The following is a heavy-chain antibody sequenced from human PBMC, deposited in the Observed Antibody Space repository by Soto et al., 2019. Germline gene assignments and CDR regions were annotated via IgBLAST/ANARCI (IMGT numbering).Heavy chain of an antibody. Sequence: VQLLESGGGLAQPGGSLRLSCAGSGVTFATYAMTWVRQSPERGLEWVSSVTANGHVTRYADSVRGRFTVSRDNFKNTLYLQMSSLRVEDTAVYFCSKDPNGDFVGAFDSWGQGTLVTVSS. V-gene: IGHV3-23*01. CDR2: VTANGHVT. CDR1: GVTFATYA. D-gene: IGHD2-21*02. J-gene: IGHJ3*01. CDR3: SKDPNGDFVGAFDS.